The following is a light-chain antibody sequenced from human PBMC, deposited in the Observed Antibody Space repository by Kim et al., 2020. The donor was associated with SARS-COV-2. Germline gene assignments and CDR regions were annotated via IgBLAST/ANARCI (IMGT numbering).Light chain of an antibody. CDR2: QDS. CDR1: KLGDKY. CDR3: QAWDSSIHVV. Sequence: SYELTQPPSVSVSPGQTASITCSGDKLGDKYACWYQQKPGQSPVLVIYQDSKRPSGIPERFSGSNSGNTATLTISGTQAMDEADYYCQAWDSSIHVVFGGGTQLTFL. J-gene: IGLJ2*01. V-gene: IGLV3-1*01.